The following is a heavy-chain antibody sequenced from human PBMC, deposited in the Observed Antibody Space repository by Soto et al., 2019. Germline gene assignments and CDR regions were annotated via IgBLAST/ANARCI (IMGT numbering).Heavy chain of an antibody. CDR1: GGSFSGYY. J-gene: IGHJ6*02. V-gene: IGHV4-34*01. Sequence: SETLSLTCAVYGGSFSGYYWSWIRQPPGKGLEWIGEINHSGSTNYNPSLKSRVTISVDTSKNQFSLKLSSVTAADTAVYYCARRGVPGYYYYGMDVWGQGTTVTVSS. CDR2: INHSGST. D-gene: IGHD2-8*02. CDR3: ARRGVPGYYYYGMDV.